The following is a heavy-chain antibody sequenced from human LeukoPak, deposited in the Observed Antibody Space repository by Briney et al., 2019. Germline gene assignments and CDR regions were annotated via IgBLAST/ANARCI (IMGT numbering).Heavy chain of an antibody. CDR3: ARSTSGYSRAYYYYGMDV. V-gene: IGHV3-33*01. J-gene: IGHJ6*02. D-gene: IGHD5-18*01. CDR2: IWYDGGNK. Sequence: GGSLRLSCAASGFTFSSYGMHWVRQAPGKGLEWVAVIWYDGGNKYYADSVKGRFTISRDNSKNTLYLQMNSLRAEDTAVYYCARSTSGYSRAYYYYGMDVWGQGTTVTVSS. CDR1: GFTFSSYG.